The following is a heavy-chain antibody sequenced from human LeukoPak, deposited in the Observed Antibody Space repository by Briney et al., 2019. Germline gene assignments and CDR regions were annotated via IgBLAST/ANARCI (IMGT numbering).Heavy chain of an antibody. CDR2: IYHSGST. J-gene: IGHJ4*02. V-gene: IGHV4-38-2*01. D-gene: IGHD5-18*01. CDR3: ARQYRLNFDY. CDR1: GYSISSGYY. Sequence: SETLSLTCAVSGYSISSGYYWGWIRQPPGKGLEWIGSIYHSGSTYYNPSLKSRVTISVDTSKNQFSLKLSSVTVADTAVYYCARQYRLNFDYWGQGSLVTVSS.